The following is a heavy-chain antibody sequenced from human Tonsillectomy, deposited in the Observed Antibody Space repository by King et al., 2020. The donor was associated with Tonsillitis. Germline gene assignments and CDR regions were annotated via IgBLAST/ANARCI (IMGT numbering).Heavy chain of an antibody. CDR3: ARTTYYYDRSGYFLFDY. CDR2: IDWDDDK. Sequence: VTLKESCPALVKPTQTLTLTCTFSGFSLSTSGMCVSWIRQPPGKALEWLARIDWDDDKYYSTSLKTRLTISKDTSKNQVVLTMTNMDPVDTATYYCARTTYYYDRSGYFLFDYWGQGTLVTVSS. CDR1: GFSLSTSGMC. J-gene: IGHJ4*02. V-gene: IGHV2-70*11. D-gene: IGHD3-22*01.